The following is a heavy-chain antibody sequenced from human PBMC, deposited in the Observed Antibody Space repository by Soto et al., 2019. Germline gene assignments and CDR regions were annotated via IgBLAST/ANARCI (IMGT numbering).Heavy chain of an antibody. J-gene: IGHJ5*01. Sequence: SETLSLTCTFSGGSISSGDYYWSWIRPPPGKGLEGFGYIYYSATTYYNPSFESRVAISVDTSKSQFSLNVTSVTAADTAVYFCARGRYCLTGRCFPNWFDSWGQGALVTVSS. V-gene: IGHV4-30-4*01. D-gene: IGHD7-27*01. CDR1: GGSISSGDYY. CDR2: IYYSATT. CDR3: ARGRYCLTGRCFPNWFDS.